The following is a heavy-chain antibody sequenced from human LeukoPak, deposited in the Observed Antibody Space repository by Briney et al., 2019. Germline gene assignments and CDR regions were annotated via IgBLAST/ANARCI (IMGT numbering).Heavy chain of an antibody. D-gene: IGHD2-21*02. Sequence: PGGSLRLSCAASGFTFSSYWMSWVRQAPGKGREWVANIKQDGSEKYYVDSVKGRFTISRDNAKNSLYLQMNSLRAEDTAVYYCARDFPHIVVVTAIYYFDYWGQGTLVTVSS. CDR3: ARDFPHIVVVTAIYYFDY. CDR2: IKQDGSEK. J-gene: IGHJ4*02. V-gene: IGHV3-7*01. CDR1: GFTFSSYW.